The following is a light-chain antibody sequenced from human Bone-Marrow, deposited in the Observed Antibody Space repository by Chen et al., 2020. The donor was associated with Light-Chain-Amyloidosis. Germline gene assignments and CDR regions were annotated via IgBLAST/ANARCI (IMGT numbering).Light chain of an antibody. V-gene: IGLV1-40*01. CDR3: QSYDSSLSGSVV. CDR2: GNT. Sequence: QSVLTQPPSVSGAPGQRVTISCTGSSSNIGAGYDVHWYQQLPGTAPKLLIFGNTNRPSGVPDRCSASKSGTSASLAITGLQAEDEADYYCQSYDSSLSGSVVFGGGTKLTVL. CDR1: SSNIGAGYD. J-gene: IGLJ2*01.